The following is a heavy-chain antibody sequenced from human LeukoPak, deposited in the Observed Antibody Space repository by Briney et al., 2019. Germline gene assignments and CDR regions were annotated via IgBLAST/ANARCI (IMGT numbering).Heavy chain of an antibody. D-gene: IGHD2-2*01. CDR1: GYTFTGYY. CDR2: INPNSGGT. CDR3: ARRSFVVVPAAIMDWFDP. J-gene: IGHJ5*02. V-gene: IGHV1-2*02. Sequence: GASVKVSCKASGYTFTGYYMHWVRQAPGQGLEWMGWINPNSGGTNYAQKFQGRVTMTRDMSTSTVYMELSSLRSEDTAVYYCARRSFVVVPAAIMDWFDPWGQGTLVTVSS.